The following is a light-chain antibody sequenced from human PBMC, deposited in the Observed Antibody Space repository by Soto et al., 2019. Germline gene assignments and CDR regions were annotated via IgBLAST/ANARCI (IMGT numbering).Light chain of an antibody. CDR3: QQYNEGT. J-gene: IGKJ3*01. CDR2: DAS. Sequence: DIQMTQSPSTLSASVGDRVTITCRASQSISSRLAWYQQKPGKAPKLLIYDASSLESGVPSRFSGSGSGTEFTLTISSLQPDDFATYYCQQYNEGTFGPGTRVDIK. V-gene: IGKV1-5*01. CDR1: QSISSR.